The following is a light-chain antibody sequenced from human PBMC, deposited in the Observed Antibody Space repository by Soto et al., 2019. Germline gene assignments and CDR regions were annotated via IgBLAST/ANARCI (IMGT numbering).Light chain of an antibody. Sequence: QSALTQPASVSGSPRQSITISCTGNSSDVGSYNLVSWYQQHPGKAPKLMIYEGSKRPSGVSNRFSGSKSGNTASLTISGLQAEDEADYYCCSYAGSRTVVFGGGTKLTVL. CDR1: SSDVGSYNL. CDR2: EGS. V-gene: IGLV2-23*01. CDR3: CSYAGSRTVV. J-gene: IGLJ2*01.